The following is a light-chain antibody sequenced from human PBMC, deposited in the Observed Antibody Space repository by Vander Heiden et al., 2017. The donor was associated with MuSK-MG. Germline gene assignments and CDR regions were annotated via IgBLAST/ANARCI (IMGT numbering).Light chain of an antibody. CDR1: QSISSY. CDR3: QQSYSTPRIT. Sequence: DIQMTQSPSSLSASVGDRVTITCRASQSISSYLNWYQQKPGKAPKLLIYAASSLQSGVPSRFSGSGSGTDFTLTISSLQPEDFATYYCQQSYSTPRITFGQGTRLKIK. V-gene: IGKV1-39*01. J-gene: IGKJ5*01. CDR2: AAS.